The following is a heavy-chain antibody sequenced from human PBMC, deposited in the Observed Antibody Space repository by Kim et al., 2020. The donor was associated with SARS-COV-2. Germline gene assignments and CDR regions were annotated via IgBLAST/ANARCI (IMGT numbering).Heavy chain of an antibody. V-gene: IGHV4-39*01. CDR2: IYYSGST. J-gene: IGHJ5*02. CDR1: GGSISSSSYY. CDR3: ASIYDFWSGYYP. Sequence: SETLSLTCTVSGGSISSSSYYWGWIRQPPGKGLEWIGSIYYSGSTYYNPSLKSRVTISVDTSKNQFSLKLSSVTAADTAVYYCASIYDFWSGYYPWGQGTLVTVSS. D-gene: IGHD3-3*01.